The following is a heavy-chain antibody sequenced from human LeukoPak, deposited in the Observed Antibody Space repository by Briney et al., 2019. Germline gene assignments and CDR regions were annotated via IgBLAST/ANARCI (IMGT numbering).Heavy chain of an antibody. CDR3: ARATMKAGAFDI. D-gene: IGHD3-22*01. V-gene: IGHV3-33*01. Sequence: PGGSLRLSCAASGFTFSSYGMHWVRQAPGKGLEWVAVIWYDGSNKYYADSVKGRFTISRDNSKNTLYLQMNSLRAEDTAVYYCARATMKAGAFDIWGQGTMVTVSS. CDR2: IWYDGSNK. J-gene: IGHJ3*02. CDR1: GFTFSSYG.